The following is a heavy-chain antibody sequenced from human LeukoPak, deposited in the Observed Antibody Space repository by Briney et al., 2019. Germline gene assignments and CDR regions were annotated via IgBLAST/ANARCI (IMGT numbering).Heavy chain of an antibody. D-gene: IGHD4-17*01. CDR2: IYYSGST. Sequence: SETLSLTCTVSGGSISSSSYYWGWIRQPPGKGLEWIGSIYYSGSTYYSPSLKSRVTISVDTSKNQFSLKLSSVTAADTAVYYCARQHPDYGEGMDVWGQGTTVTVSS. CDR1: GGSISSSSYY. V-gene: IGHV4-39*01. CDR3: ARQHPDYGEGMDV. J-gene: IGHJ6*02.